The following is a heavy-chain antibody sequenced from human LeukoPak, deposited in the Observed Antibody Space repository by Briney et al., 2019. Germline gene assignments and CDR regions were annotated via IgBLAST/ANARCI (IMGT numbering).Heavy chain of an antibody. CDR3: ARGGTFLVLWFGESNWFDP. CDR2: INHSGST. J-gene: IGHJ5*02. V-gene: IGHV4-34*01. CDR1: GGSFSGYY. Sequence: PSETLSLTCAVYGGSFSGYYWSWIRQPPGKGLEWIGEINHSGSTNYNPSLKSRVTISVDTSKNQFSLKLSSVTAADTAVYYRARGGTFLVLWFGESNWFDPWGQGTLVTVSS. D-gene: IGHD3-10*01.